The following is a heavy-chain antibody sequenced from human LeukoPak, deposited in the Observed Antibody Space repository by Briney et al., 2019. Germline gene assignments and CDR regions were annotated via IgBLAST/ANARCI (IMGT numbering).Heavy chain of an antibody. CDR3: ARNTRYCSSTSCYRGYYYYMDV. Sequence: SETLSLTCTVSGGSISSSSYYWGWIRQPPGKGLEWIGSIYYSGSTYYNPSLKSRVTISVDTSKNQFSLKLSSVTAADTAVYYCARNTRYCSSTSCYRGYYYYMDVWGKGTTVTISS. CDR1: GGSISSSSYY. V-gene: IGHV4-39*01. J-gene: IGHJ6*03. CDR2: IYYSGST. D-gene: IGHD2-2*02.